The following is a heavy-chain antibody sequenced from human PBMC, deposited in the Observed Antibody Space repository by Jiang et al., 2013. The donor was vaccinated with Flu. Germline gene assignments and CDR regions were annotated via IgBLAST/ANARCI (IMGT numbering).Heavy chain of an antibody. D-gene: IGHD6-13*01. J-gene: IGHJ6*02. CDR3: AREPVAAAGNYYAMDI. CDR1: GYIFTSYD. CDR2: INTGTGNT. Sequence: GAEVKKPGASLKVSCKASGYIFTSYDMHWVRQAPGQSLEWMGWINTGTGNTKSSQKLQGRVTITRDTSASTADMELSSLTSEDTAVYYCAREPVAAAGNYYAMDIWGQGTTVIVSS. V-gene: IGHV1-3*04.